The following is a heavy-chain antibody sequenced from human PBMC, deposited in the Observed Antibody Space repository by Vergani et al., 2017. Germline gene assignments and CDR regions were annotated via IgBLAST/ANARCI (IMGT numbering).Heavy chain of an antibody. D-gene: IGHD1-26*01. V-gene: IGHV3-21*01. CDR1: GFTFSSYS. Sequence: EVQLVESGGGLVKPGGSLRLSCAASGFTFSSYSMNWVRQAPGKGLEWVSSISSSSYIYYADSVKGRFNISRDNAKNSLYLQMNSLRAEDTAVYYCARDSDYSGSDDGAFDIWGQGTMVTVSS. CDR2: ISSSSYI. J-gene: IGHJ3*02. CDR3: ARDSDYSGSDDGAFDI.